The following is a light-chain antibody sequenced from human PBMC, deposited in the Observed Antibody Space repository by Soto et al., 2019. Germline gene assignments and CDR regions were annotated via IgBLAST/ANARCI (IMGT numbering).Light chain of an antibody. CDR2: DTN. CDR1: TGPVTTYHY. V-gene: IGLV7-46*01. Sequence: QTVVTQEPSLTVSPGGTVTLTCDSSTGPVTTYHYPYWFQQKPGQAPRTLIYDTNNKHSWTPARFSGSLLGGKAALTLSGAQPEDEAAYYCLLSFSGTRVFGGGTKVTVL. J-gene: IGLJ2*01. CDR3: LLSFSGTRV.